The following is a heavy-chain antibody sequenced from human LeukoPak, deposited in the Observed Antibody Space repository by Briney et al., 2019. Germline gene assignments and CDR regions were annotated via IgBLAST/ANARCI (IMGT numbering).Heavy chain of an antibody. CDR3: AKRSSGSNFDY. V-gene: IGHV3-53*01. J-gene: IGHJ4*02. CDR1: GFTVSTTY. Sequence: GGSLRLSCAASGFTVSTTYMSWVRQAPGKGLEWVSVIYSGGSTYYADSVKGRFTISRDKSKNTLYLQMTSLRAEDTAVYYCAKRSSGSNFDYWGQGTLVTVSS. D-gene: IGHD1-26*01. CDR2: IYSGGST.